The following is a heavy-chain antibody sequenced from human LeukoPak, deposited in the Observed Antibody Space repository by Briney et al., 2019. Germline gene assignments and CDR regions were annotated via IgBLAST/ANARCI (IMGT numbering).Heavy chain of an antibody. J-gene: IGHJ3*02. D-gene: IGHD1-26*01. CDR3: AKEFSLLGDAFDI. CDR1: GFTFSSYV. Sequence: GGSLRLSCAASGFTFSSYVMHWVRQAPGKGLEWVAVISYDGSNKYYADSVKGRFTISRDNSKNTLYLQMNSLRAEDTAVYYCAKEFSLLGDAFDIWGQGTMVTVSS. V-gene: IGHV3-30-3*01. CDR2: ISYDGSNK.